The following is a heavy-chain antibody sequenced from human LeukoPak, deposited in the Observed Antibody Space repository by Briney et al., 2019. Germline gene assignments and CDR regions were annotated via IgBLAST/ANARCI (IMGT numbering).Heavy chain of an antibody. D-gene: IGHD2-2*01. CDR3: AKDPRSKGRYCSSTSCGFSDY. CDR1: GGSFSGYY. J-gene: IGHJ4*02. V-gene: IGHV4-34*01. Sequence: SETLSLTCAVYGGSFSGYYWSWIRQPPGKGLEWIGEINHSGSTNYNPSLKSRVTISVDTSKNQFSLKLSSVSAADTAVYYCAKDPRSKGRYCSSTSCGFSDYWGQGTLVTVSS. CDR2: INHSGST.